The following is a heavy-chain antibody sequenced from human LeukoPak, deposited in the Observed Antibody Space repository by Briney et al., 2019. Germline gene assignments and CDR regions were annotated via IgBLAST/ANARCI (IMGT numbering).Heavy chain of an antibody. CDR3: ARRGGSGRGFDY. CDR1: GASISGGTYY. D-gene: IGHD1-26*01. V-gene: IGHV4-39*01. J-gene: IGHJ4*02. CDR2: IYYTGST. Sequence: SEPLSLTCSVSGASISGGTYYWGWIRPPPGKGLEWIGSIYYTGSTYDNPSLKSRVTISVDTSKNQFSLKLSSVTAADTAVYYCARRGGSGRGFDYWGQGTLVTVSS.